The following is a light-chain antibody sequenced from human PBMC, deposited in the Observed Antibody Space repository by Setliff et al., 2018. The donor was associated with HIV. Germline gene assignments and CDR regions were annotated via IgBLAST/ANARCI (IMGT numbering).Light chain of an antibody. J-gene: IGLJ1*01. CDR3: CSFVGSNNCV. Sequence: QSVLAQPASVSGSPGQSITISCTGTSSDIGTYNLVSWYQQHPGQGPRLIIFDVYRRPSGVSARFSASKSGNTAFLSISGLRPEDESDYFCCSFVGSNNCVSGSGTKVTVL. V-gene: IGLV2-23*02. CDR1: SSDIGTYNL. CDR2: DVY.